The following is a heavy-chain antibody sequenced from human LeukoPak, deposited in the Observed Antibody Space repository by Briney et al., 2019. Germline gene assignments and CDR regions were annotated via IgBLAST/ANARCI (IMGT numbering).Heavy chain of an antibody. CDR3: ARGGGGSPDDAFDI. V-gene: IGHV3-21*01. CDR1: GFTFSSYS. D-gene: IGHD3-16*01. Sequence: PGGSLRLSCAASGFTFSSYSMNWVRQAPGKGLEWVSSISSSSSYIYYADSVKGRFTISRDNSKNTLYLQMGSLRAEDMAVYYCARGGGGSPDDAFDIWGQGTMVTVSS. CDR2: ISSSSSYI. J-gene: IGHJ3*02.